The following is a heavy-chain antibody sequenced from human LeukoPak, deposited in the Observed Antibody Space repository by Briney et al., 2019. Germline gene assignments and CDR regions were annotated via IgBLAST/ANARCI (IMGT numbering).Heavy chain of an antibody. CDR3: AREGTSQQLVPPYFDY. CDR2: IKEDGSEK. V-gene: IGHV3-7*01. J-gene: IGHJ4*02. Sequence: GGSLRLSCAASGFTFNNYWMSWVRQAPGKGLEWVANIKEDGSEKFYVDSVKGRFTISRDNAKNSLDLQMNSLTAEDTAVYYCAREGTSQQLVPPYFDYWGQGTLVTVSS. CDR1: GFTFNNYW. D-gene: IGHD6-13*01.